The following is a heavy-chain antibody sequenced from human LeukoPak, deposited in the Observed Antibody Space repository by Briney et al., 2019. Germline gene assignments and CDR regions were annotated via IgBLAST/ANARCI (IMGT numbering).Heavy chain of an antibody. CDR2: IIPILDQS. CDR3: ARAIDPH. D-gene: IGHD2-15*01. Sequence: GASVKVSCKAPGGTFTDYSISWVRQAPGQGLEWMGRIIPILDQSNYAQKFQGRVTFTADESTSTAYMELSSLRSEDTAVYYCARAIDPHWGQGTLVTVSS. CDR1: GGTFTDYS. J-gene: IGHJ4*02. V-gene: IGHV1-69*11.